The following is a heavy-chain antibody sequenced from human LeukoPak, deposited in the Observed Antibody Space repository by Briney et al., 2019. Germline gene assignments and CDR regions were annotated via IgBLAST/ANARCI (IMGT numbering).Heavy chain of an antibody. D-gene: IGHD2-2*01. V-gene: IGHV4-59*01. CDR1: GGSISSYY. J-gene: IGHJ4*02. CDR2: IYYSGST. CDR3: ARFIKARYCSSTSCLHTYFDY. Sequence: SETLSLTCTVSGGSISSYYWSWIRQPPGKGLEWIGYIYYSGSTNYNPSLKGRVTISVDTSKNQFSLKLSSVTAADTAVYYCARFIKARYCSSTSCLHTYFDYWGQGTLVTVSS.